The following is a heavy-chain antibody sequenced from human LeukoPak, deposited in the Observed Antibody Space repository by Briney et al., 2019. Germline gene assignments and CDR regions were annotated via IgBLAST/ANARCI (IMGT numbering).Heavy chain of an antibody. D-gene: IGHD3-22*01. V-gene: IGHV1-3*01. J-gene: IGHJ4*02. Sequence: ASVKVSCKASGYTFTSYAMHWVRQAPGQRLEWMGWINAGNGNTKYSQKFQGRVTITRDTSASTAYMELGSLRSEDTAVYYCARVGYYDSSGYPRIFDYWGQGTLVTVSS. CDR1: GYTFTSYA. CDR3: ARVGYYDSSGYPRIFDY. CDR2: INAGNGNT.